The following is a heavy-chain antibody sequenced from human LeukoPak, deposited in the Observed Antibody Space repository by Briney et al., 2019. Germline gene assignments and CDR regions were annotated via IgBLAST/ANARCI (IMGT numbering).Heavy chain of an antibody. CDR1: GGSFSGYY. J-gene: IGHJ4*02. CDR3: ARGHYYDSSGYYY. Sequence: SGTLSLTCAVYGGSFSGYYWSWIRQPPGKGLEWIGEINHSGSTNYNPSLKSRVTISVDTSKNQFSLKLSSVTAADTAVYYCARGHYYDSSGYYYWGQGTLVTVSS. V-gene: IGHV4-34*01. D-gene: IGHD3-22*01. CDR2: INHSGST.